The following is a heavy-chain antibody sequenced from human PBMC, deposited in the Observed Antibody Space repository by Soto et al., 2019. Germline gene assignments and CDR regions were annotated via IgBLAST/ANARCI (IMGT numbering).Heavy chain of an antibody. CDR2: ITPILGIA. D-gene: IGHD3-9*01. Sequence: GASVKVSCKASGGTFSSYTISWVRQAPGQGLEWMGRITPILGIANYAQKFQGRVTITADKSTSTAYMELSSLRSEDTAVYYCAREVSDYDILTGYHNYYMDVWGKGTTVTVSS. J-gene: IGHJ6*03. V-gene: IGHV1-69*04. CDR3: AREVSDYDILTGYHNYYMDV. CDR1: GGTFSSYT.